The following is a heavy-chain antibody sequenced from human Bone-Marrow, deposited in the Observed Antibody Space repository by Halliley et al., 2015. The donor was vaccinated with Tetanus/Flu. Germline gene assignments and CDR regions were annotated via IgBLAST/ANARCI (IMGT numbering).Heavy chain of an antibody. CDR2: MNPYSGDT. CDR3: GGGLGPDLLFPDI. D-gene: IGHD2-21*01. V-gene: IGHV1-8*01. J-gene: IGHJ4*02. CDR1: GYTFTRYD. Sequence: QLVQSGAEVKKPGTSVKVSCQASGYTFTRYDVNWVRQVAGQGLEWMGWMNPYSGDTGYAQKFQGRITMTRNNSITTAYMELDTLTSAGPAGYFWGGGLGPDLLFPDIWGQGTLVTVSS.